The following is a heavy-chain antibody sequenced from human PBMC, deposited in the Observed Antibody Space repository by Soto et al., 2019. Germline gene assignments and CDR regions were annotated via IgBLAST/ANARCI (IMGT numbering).Heavy chain of an antibody. CDR2: MNPNSGNT. CDR3: ARSIAADYYFDY. V-gene: IGHV1-8*01. D-gene: IGHD6-13*01. Sequence: ASVKVSCKASGYTFTSYDINWVRQATGQGLEWMGWMNPNSGNTSYAQKFQGRVTMTRDTSISTAYMELSRLRSDDTAVYYCARSIAADYYFDYWGQGTLVTVSS. J-gene: IGHJ4*02. CDR1: GYTFTSYD.